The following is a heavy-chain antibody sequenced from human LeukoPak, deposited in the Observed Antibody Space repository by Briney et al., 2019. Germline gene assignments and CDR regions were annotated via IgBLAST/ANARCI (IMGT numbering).Heavy chain of an antibody. CDR1: GLTFSGLG. CDR3: ARDPEYSSSLGFDY. Sequence: GSLRLSCAASGAASGLTFSGLGMHWVRQAPGKGLEWVAFIEYDGSQKDFADSVKGRFTISRDNSANTLYLQMNSLRAEDTAVYYCARDPEYSSSLGFDYWGQGTLVTVSS. D-gene: IGHD6-6*01. V-gene: IGHV3-30*02. J-gene: IGHJ4*02. CDR2: IEYDGSQK.